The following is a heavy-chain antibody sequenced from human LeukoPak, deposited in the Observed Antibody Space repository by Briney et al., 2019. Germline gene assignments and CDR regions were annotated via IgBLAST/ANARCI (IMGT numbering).Heavy chain of an antibody. CDR2: IYYSGST. Sequence: PSETLSLTCTVSGGSISSYYWSWIRQPPGKGLEWIGYIYYSGSTNYNPSLKSRVTISVDTSKNQFSLKLSSVTAADTAVYYCAREGPTYYDFWSGPNWFDPWGQGTLVTVSS. J-gene: IGHJ5*02. CDR3: AREGPTYYDFWSGPNWFDP. D-gene: IGHD3-3*01. V-gene: IGHV4-59*01. CDR1: GGSISSYY.